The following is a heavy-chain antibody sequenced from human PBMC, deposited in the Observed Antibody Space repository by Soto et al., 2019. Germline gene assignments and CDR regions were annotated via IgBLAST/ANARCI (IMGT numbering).Heavy chain of an antibody. V-gene: IGHV5-10-1*01. J-gene: IGHJ4*02. D-gene: IGHD6-19*01. CDR3: ARVEVITGSGWSRQFDY. CDR2: IDPSDSYT. Sequence: GESLKISCKGSGYSFTSYWISWLRQMPGKGLEWMGRIDPSDSYTNYSPSFQGHVTISADKSISTAYLQWSSLKASDTAMYYCARVEVITGSGWSRQFDYWGQGTLVTVPS. CDR1: GYSFTSYW.